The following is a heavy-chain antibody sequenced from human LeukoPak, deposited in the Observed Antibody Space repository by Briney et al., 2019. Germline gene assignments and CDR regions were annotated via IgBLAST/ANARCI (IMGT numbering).Heavy chain of an antibody. CDR1: GGSISSSSYY. CDR2: IYYSGST. J-gene: IGHJ5*02. V-gene: IGHV4-39*01. D-gene: IGHD3-10*01. CDR3: ARHRILWFGEQPGNFFDP. Sequence: PSETLSLTCSVSGGSISSSSYYWCWIRQPPGKGLEWIGSIYYSGSTYYNPSLKSRVTISVDTSKNQFSLKLSSVTAADTAVYYCARHRILWFGEQPGNFFDPWGQGTLVTVSS.